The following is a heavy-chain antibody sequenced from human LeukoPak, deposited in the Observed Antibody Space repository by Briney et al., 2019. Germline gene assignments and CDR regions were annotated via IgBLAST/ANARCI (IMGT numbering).Heavy chain of an antibody. J-gene: IGHJ4*01. CDR2: INPYSGDT. CDR1: GYTFTGYY. CDR3: ARDRSPAPGRSYGRGHFDY. D-gene: IGHD5-18*01. V-gene: IGHV1-2*02. Sequence: GASVKVSCKASGYTFTGYYMHWVRQAPGQGLEWMAWINPYSGDTNYAQNFQGRVTMTRDTSISTAYMELSRLRSDDTAVYYCARDRSPAPGRSYGRGHFDYWGQGTLVTVSS.